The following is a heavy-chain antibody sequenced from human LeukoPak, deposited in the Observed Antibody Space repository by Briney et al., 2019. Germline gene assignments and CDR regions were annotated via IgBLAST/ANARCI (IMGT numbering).Heavy chain of an antibody. V-gene: IGHV3-21*01. CDR3: ARDPEYSSSYDY. Sequence: GGSLRLSCAASGFTFSTYSMNWVRQAPGKGLEWVSSVSSSSSYIYYADSVKGRFTISRENAKNSLYLQMNSLRAEDTAVYYCARDPEYSSSYDYWGQGTLVTVSS. D-gene: IGHD6-6*01. CDR2: VSSSSSYI. CDR1: GFTFSTYS. J-gene: IGHJ4*02.